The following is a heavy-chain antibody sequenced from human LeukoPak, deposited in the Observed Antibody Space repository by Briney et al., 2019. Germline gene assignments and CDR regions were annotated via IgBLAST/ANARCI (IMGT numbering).Heavy chain of an antibody. D-gene: IGHD2-2*01. Sequence: PGGSLRLSCAASGFTISDHYMDWVRQAPGKGLEWVGRIKSKTDGGTTDYAAPVKGRFTISRDDSKNTLYLQMNSLKTEDTAVYYCTTEGALNDCSSTSCYGTDAFDIWGQGTMVTVSS. CDR2: IKSKTDGGTT. CDR3: TTEGALNDCSSTSCYGTDAFDI. CDR1: GFTISDHY. J-gene: IGHJ3*02. V-gene: IGHV3-15*01.